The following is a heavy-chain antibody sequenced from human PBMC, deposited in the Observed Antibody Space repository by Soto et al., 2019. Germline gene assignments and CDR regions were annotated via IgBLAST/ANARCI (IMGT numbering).Heavy chain of an antibody. CDR1: GFTFSSYI. Sequence: GGSLRLSCAASGFTFSSYIMNWVRQSPGKGLEWVSSISSSSSYIYYADSVKGRFTISRDNAKNSLYLQMNSLRAEDTAVYYCAREGNYCSGGSCYRGTIDYWGQGTLVTVSS. V-gene: IGHV3-21*01. D-gene: IGHD2-15*01. CDR2: ISSSSSYI. J-gene: IGHJ4*02. CDR3: AREGNYCSGGSCYRGTIDY.